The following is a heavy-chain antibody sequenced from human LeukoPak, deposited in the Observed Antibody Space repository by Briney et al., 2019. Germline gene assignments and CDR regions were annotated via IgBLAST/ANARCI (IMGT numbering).Heavy chain of an antibody. CDR3: RGRGSESSFDY. J-gene: IGHJ4*02. CDR1: GESFSGYY. CDR2: INHSGRT. V-gene: IGHV4-34*01. Sequence: PSETLSLTCAVYGESFSGYYWSWIRQPPGKGLEWIGEINHSGRTNYNPSLKSRVTISVDTSKNQFSLNLSSVTAADTAVYYCRGRGSESSFDYWGQGSLVTVSS. D-gene: IGHD3-10*01.